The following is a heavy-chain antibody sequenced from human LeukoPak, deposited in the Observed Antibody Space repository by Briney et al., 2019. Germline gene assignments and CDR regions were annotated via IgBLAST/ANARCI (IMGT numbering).Heavy chain of an antibody. CDR2: ISGSGAST. CDR3: AKGSSPFDY. V-gene: IGHV3-23*01. Sequence: GSLRLSCLTSGFTFSTNAMSWVRQAPGKGLEWISGISGSGASTYYADSVTGRFTISRDNSRNTLYLQMNSLRAEDTAVYYCAKGSSPFDYWGQGTLVTVSS. CDR1: GFTFSTNA. J-gene: IGHJ4*02. D-gene: IGHD1-26*01.